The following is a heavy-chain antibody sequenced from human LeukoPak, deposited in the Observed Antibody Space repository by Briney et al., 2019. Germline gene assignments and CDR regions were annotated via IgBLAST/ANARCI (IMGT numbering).Heavy chain of an antibody. J-gene: IGHJ4*02. V-gene: IGHV3-21*04. D-gene: IGHD3-22*01. CDR3: AKEGISEWIVVVKAYCDY. CDR1: GFTFSSYS. CDR2: ISSSSSYI. Sequence: GGSLRLSCAASGFTFSSYSMNWVRQAPGKGLEWVSSISSSSSYIYYADSVKGRFTISRDNAKNSLYLQMNSLRAEDTAVYYCAKEGISEWIVVVKAYCDYWGQGTLVTVSS.